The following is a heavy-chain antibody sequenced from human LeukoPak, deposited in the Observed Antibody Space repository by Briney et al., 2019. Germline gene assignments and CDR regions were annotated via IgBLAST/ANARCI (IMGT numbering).Heavy chain of an antibody. CDR1: GFTFNSYE. D-gene: IGHD6-13*01. Sequence: PGGSLRLSCAASGFTFNSYEMNWVRQAPGKGLEWVSYISNSGSTIYYADSVKGRFTISRDNAKNSLYLQMNSLRAEDTAVYYCARRIAAAGRSFDYWGQGTLVTVSS. CDR2: ISNSGSTI. J-gene: IGHJ4*02. CDR3: ARRIAAAGRSFDY. V-gene: IGHV3-48*03.